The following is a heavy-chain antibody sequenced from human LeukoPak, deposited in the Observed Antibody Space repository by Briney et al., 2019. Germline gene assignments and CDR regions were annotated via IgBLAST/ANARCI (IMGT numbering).Heavy chain of an antibody. CDR3: ARDLIGVRPAWFDP. CDR2: ISAYNGNT. CDR1: GYTFTTYG. J-gene: IGHJ5*02. D-gene: IGHD6-6*01. Sequence: GASVKVSCKASGYTFTTYGINWVRQAPGQGLEWMGWISAYNGNTNYAQNLQGRVTLTTDTSASTAYMELRSLRSDDTAVYYCARDLIGVRPAWFDPWGQGTLVIVSS. V-gene: IGHV1-18*01.